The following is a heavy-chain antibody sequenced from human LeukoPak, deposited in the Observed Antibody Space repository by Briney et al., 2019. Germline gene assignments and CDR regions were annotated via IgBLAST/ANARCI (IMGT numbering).Heavy chain of an antibody. CDR3: ARVTDILTGYPYNWFDP. D-gene: IGHD3-9*01. Sequence: PSETLSLTCTVSGGSISSYYWSWIRQPPGKGLEWIGYIYYSGSTNYNPSLKSRVTISVDKSKNQFSLKLSSVTAADTAVYYCARVTDILTGYPYNWFDPWGQGTLVTVSS. CDR2: IYYSGST. CDR1: GGSISSYY. J-gene: IGHJ5*02. V-gene: IGHV4-59*12.